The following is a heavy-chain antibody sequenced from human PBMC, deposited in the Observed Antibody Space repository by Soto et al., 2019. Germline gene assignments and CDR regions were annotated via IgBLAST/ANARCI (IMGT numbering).Heavy chain of an antibody. V-gene: IGHV1-2*04. D-gene: IGHD3-10*01. Sequence: QVQLVQSGAEVKKPGASVKVSCKASGYTFTGYYMHWVRQAPGQGLEWMGWINPNSGGTNYAQKIQGWVTMTRDTSISTAYMELSRLRSDDTAVYYCARGGSGIGRSRYFDYWGQGTLVTVSS. CDR1: GYTFTGYY. J-gene: IGHJ4*02. CDR2: INPNSGGT. CDR3: ARGGSGIGRSRYFDY.